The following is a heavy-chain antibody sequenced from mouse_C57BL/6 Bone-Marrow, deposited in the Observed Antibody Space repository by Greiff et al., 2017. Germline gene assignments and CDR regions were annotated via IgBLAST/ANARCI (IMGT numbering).Heavy chain of an antibody. J-gene: IGHJ1*03. CDR1: GYTFTSYW. CDR2: INPNSGST. Sequence: QVQLQQPGAELVKPGASVKLSCKASGYTFTSYWMHWVKQRPGQGLEWIGMINPNSGSTNYNEKFKSKATLTVDKSSSTAYMQLSSLTSEDTAVYYCARGEYYGSSYAVLSYWCFDVWGTGTTVTVSS. D-gene: IGHD1-1*01. CDR3: ARGEYYGSSYAVLSYWCFDV. V-gene: IGHV1-64*01.